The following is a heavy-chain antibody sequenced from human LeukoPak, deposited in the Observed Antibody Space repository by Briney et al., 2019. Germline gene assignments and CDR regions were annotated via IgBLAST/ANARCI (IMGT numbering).Heavy chain of an antibody. CDR1: GFTFSSYG. CDR3: AKGVLRYYYYGMDV. J-gene: IGHJ6*02. Sequence: GGSLRLSCAASGFTFSSYGMHWVRQAPGKGLEWVAVISYDGSNKYYADSVKGRFTISRDNSKNTLYLQMNSLRAEDTAVYYCAKGVLRYYYYGMDVWGQGTTVTVSS. V-gene: IGHV3-30*18. D-gene: IGHD2-8*01. CDR2: ISYDGSNK.